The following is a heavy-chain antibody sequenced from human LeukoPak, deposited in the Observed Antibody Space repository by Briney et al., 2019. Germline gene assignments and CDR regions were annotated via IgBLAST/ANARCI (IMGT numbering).Heavy chain of an antibody. CDR3: ARDYDFWSGYSYNWFDP. CDR1: GFTFSSYS. J-gene: IGHJ5*02. V-gene: IGHV3-21*01. Sequence: PGGSLRLSCAASGFTFSSYSMNWVRQAPGKGPEWVSSISSSSSYIYYADSVKGRFTISGDNAKNSLYLQMNSLRAEDTAVYYCARDYDFWSGYSYNWFDPWGQGTLVTVSS. CDR2: ISSSSSYI. D-gene: IGHD3-3*01.